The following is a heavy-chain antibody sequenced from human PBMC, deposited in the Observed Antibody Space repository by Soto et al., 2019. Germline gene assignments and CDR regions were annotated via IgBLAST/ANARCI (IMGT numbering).Heavy chain of an antibody. V-gene: IGHV1-8*01. CDR3: ARGGVYDFWSGYYTVGYYYGMDV. CDR1: GYTFTSYD. J-gene: IGHJ6*02. D-gene: IGHD3-3*01. CDR2: MNPNSGNT. Sequence: QVQLVQSGAEVKKPGASVKVSCKASGYTFTSYDINWVRQATGQGLEWMGWMNPNSGNTGYAQKFQGRVTMTRNTSISTAYMELSSLRSEDTAVYYCARGGVYDFWSGYYTVGYYYGMDVWGQGTTVTVSS.